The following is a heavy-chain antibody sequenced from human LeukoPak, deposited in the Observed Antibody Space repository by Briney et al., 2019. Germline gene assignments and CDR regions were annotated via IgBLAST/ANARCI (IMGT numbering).Heavy chain of an antibody. Sequence: ASVKVPCKASGYTFTGYYMHWVRQAPGQGLEWMGWINPNSGGTNYAQKFQGRVTMTRDTSISTAYMELSRLRSDDTAVYYCARGRDIVVVPAARFDPWGQGTLVTVSS. CDR3: ARGRDIVVVPAARFDP. CDR1: GYTFTGYY. V-gene: IGHV1-2*02. CDR2: INPNSGGT. J-gene: IGHJ5*02. D-gene: IGHD2-2*01.